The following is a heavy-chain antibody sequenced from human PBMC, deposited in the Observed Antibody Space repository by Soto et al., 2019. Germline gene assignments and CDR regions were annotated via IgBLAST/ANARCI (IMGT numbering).Heavy chain of an antibody. J-gene: IGHJ4*02. Sequence: ASVKVSCKASGCAFTTYDINWVRQATGQGLEWMEWMNPNSGNTGYPQKFQGRVTMTRNTSIDTAYMELSSLGSEDTAVYYCARERRAAAGGGGDYWGQGTLVTVSS. CDR2: MNPNSGNT. CDR1: GCAFTTYD. CDR3: ARERRAAAGGGGDY. V-gene: IGHV1-8*01. D-gene: IGHD6-13*01.